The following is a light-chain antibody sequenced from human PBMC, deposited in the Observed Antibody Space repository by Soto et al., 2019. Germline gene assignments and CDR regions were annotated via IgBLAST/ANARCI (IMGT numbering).Light chain of an antibody. CDR3: QQYNDWPWT. CDR2: GAS. J-gene: IGKJ1*01. V-gene: IGKV3-15*01. CDR1: QSVSIN. Sequence: EVVMTPSPGTLSVSPGERATLSCRASQSVSINLAWYQQKPGQAPRLLIYGASTRATGIPARFSGSGSGTEFTLTISSLQSEELALYHCQQYNDWPWTFGQGTKVEIK.